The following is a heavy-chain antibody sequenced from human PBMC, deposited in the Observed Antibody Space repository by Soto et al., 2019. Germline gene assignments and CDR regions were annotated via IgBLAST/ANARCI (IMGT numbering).Heavy chain of an antibody. J-gene: IGHJ4*02. CDR1: GYSFTSYW. CDR3: ARHTRGYSSGWFIDY. Sequence: GESLKISCKGSGYSFTSYWIGWVRQMPGKGLEWMGIIYPGDSYTNYSPSFQGHVTISADKSISTAYLQWSSLKASDTAMYYCARHTRGYSSGWFIDYWGQGTLVTVSS. V-gene: IGHV5-51*01. CDR2: IYPGDSYT. D-gene: IGHD6-19*01.